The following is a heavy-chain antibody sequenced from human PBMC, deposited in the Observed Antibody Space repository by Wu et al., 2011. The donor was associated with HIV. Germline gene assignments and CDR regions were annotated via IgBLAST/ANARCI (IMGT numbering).Heavy chain of an antibody. CDR2: IIPMFRRV. J-gene: IGHJ3*02. CDR3: ARGDHRGAGVTEHSFDI. CDR1: GGTFSNYG. Sequence: QVQLVQSGAELRKPGSWVKVSCKASGGTFSNYGVSWVRQAPGQGLEWMGGIIPMFRRVNLPQKFQGRVTIAIDEYKSTAYMELRGLKSEDTAVYYCARGDHRGAGVTEHSFDIWGQGTVVTVSS. D-gene: IGHD3-10*01. V-gene: IGHV1-69*05.